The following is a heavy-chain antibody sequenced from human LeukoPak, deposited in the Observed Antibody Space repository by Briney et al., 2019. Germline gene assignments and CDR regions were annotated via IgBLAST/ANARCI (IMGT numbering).Heavy chain of an antibody. J-gene: IGHJ6*02. Sequence: SETLSLTCAVSGGSISSYYWSWIRQPPGKGLEWIGYIYYSGSTNYNPSPKSRVTISVDTSKNQFSLKLSSVTAADTAVYYCARERYYDSSGYSPWGMDVWGQGTTVTVSS. V-gene: IGHV4-59*01. CDR3: ARERYYDSSGYSPWGMDV. D-gene: IGHD3-22*01. CDR2: IYYSGST. CDR1: GGSISSYY.